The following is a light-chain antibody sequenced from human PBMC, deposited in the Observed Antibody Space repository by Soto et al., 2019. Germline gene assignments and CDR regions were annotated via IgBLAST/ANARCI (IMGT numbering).Light chain of an antibody. CDR2: DAS. J-gene: IGKJ2*01. Sequence: EIVLTQSPGTLSLSPGERATLSCRASQSVTSSYLAWYQQKPGQAPSLLIYDASSRAIGIPDRFSGSGSGTDFTLTISRLEPEDFAVYYCQQYGGSPTFGQGTTLEIK. CDR1: QSVTSSY. CDR3: QQYGGSPT. V-gene: IGKV3-20*01.